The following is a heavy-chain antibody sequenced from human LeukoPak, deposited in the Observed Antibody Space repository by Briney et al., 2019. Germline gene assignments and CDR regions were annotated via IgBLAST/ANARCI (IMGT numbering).Heavy chain of an antibody. Sequence: ASVKVSCKASEYTFTDYYIHWVRQAPGQGLEWMGWINPDSGGTNYAQKFQGGVTMTRDTSISTAYMELSRLRSDDTAVYYCARGGRLWSGYYDAFHMWGQGTMVTVSS. CDR1: EYTFTDYY. J-gene: IGHJ3*02. CDR3: ARGGRLWSGYYDAFHM. V-gene: IGHV1-2*02. D-gene: IGHD3-3*01. CDR2: INPDSGGT.